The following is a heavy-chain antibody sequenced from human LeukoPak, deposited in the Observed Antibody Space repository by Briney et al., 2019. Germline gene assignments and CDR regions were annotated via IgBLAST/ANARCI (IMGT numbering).Heavy chain of an antibody. CDR1: GYTFTGYY. CDR2: INPNSGGT. D-gene: IGHD3-9*01. CDR3: ARWDYDILAGDDY. Sequence: ASVKVSCKASGYTFTGYYMHWVRQAPGQGLEWMGWINPNSGGTNYAQKFQGRVTMTRDTSISTAYMELSRLRSDDTAVYYCARWDYDILAGDDYWGQGTLVTVSS. J-gene: IGHJ4*02. V-gene: IGHV1-2*02.